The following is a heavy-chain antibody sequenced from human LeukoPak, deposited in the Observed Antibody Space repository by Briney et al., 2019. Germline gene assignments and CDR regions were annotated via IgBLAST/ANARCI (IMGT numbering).Heavy chain of an antibody. Sequence: SGPTLVHPTPTLTLTCTFSGFSPRTSGVGVGWIRQPPGKALEWLALIYWHDDKRYSPSLKSRLTITKDTSKNQVVLTMTNMDPVDTATYYCAHRRYVVVVPADFWGYDWFDPWGQGTLVTVSS. CDR3: AHRRYVVVVPADFWGYDWFDP. CDR1: GFSPRTSGVG. V-gene: IGHV2-5*01. J-gene: IGHJ5*02. CDR2: IYWHDDK. D-gene: IGHD2-2*01.